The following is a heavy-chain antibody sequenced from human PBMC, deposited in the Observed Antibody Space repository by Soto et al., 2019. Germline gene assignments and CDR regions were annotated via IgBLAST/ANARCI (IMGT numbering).Heavy chain of an antibody. D-gene: IGHD3-22*01. Sequence: QVQLVQSGAEVKKPGASVKVSCKASGYTFTSYGISWVRQAPGQGLEWMRWISAYNGNTNYAQKLQGRVTMTTDTSTSTAYMELRSLRSDDTAVYYCARDLLRYYDSSGLDAFDIWGQGTMVTVSS. CDR2: ISAYNGNT. CDR1: GYTFTSYG. CDR3: ARDLLRYYDSSGLDAFDI. J-gene: IGHJ3*02. V-gene: IGHV1-18*01.